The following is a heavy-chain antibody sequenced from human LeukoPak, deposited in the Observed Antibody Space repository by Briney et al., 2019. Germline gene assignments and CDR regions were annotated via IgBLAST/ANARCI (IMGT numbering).Heavy chain of an antibody. D-gene: IGHD2-21*01. V-gene: IGHV3-23*01. CDR2: ISVSGHT. Sequence: GESLRLSCAASGFTLSSYAMSWVRQAPGKGLEWVSAISVSGHTYHADSVKGRFTISRDSSKNTLYLQMNRLRAEDAAVYYCAKAPVTTCSGAYCYPFDYWGQGTLVTVSS. CDR1: GFTLSSYA. J-gene: IGHJ4*02. CDR3: AKAPVTTCSGAYCYPFDY.